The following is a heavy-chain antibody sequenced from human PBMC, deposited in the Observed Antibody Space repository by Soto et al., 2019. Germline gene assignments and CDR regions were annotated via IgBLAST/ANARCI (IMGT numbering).Heavy chain of an antibody. V-gene: IGHV3-9*01. CDR3: AIGRYSFGAVQGWGYHFDY. J-gene: IGHJ4*02. D-gene: IGHD3-3*01. CDR2: VSWTSGGI. CDR1: GFTIADYA. Sequence: EVQVVESGGGLVLPGRSLRLSCAASGFTIADYAMHWVRLAPGKGLEWVSGVSWTSGGIGYADSVKGRFAISRDNAKNSLYLQMNSLRAEDTALYYCAIGRYSFGAVQGWGYHFDYWGQGTLVTVSS.